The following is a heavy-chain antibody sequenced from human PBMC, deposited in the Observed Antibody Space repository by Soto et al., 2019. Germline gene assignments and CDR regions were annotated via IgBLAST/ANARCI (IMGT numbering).Heavy chain of an antibody. CDR1: GFTFSSYA. V-gene: IGHV3-30-3*01. J-gene: IGHJ4*02. CDR2: ISYDGSNK. D-gene: IGHD6-19*01. CDR3: ARFGQGLSIDY. Sequence: QVQLVESGGGVVQPGRSLRLSCAASGFTFSSYAMHWVRQAPGKGLEWVAVISYDGSNKYCADSVKGRFTISRDNSKNTLYLQMNSLRAEDTAVYYCARFGQGLSIDYWGQGTLVTVSS.